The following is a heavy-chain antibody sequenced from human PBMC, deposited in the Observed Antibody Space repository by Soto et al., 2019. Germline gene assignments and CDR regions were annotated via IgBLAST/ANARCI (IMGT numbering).Heavy chain of an antibody. V-gene: IGHV3-33*01. D-gene: IGHD6-19*01. CDR1: GFTFSSYG. J-gene: IGHJ5*02. CDR3: ARDQKHSSGWYGNWFDP. Sequence: VGSLRLSCAASGFTFSSYGMHWVRQAPGKGLEWVAVIWYDGSNKYYADSVKGRFTISRDNSKNTLYLQMNSLRAEDTAVYYCARDQKHSSGWYGNWFDPWGQGTLVTVSS. CDR2: IWYDGSNK.